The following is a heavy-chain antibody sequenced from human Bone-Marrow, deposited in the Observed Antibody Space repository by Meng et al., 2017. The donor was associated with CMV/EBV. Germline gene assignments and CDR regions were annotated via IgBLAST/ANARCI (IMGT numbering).Heavy chain of an antibody. V-gene: IGHV1-69*10. Sequence: YAISWVRQAPGQGLEWMGGIIPILGIANYAQKFQGRVTITADKSTSTAYMELSSLRSEDTAVYYCARWAIVVVPAAIDYYYYGMDVWGQGTWSPSP. D-gene: IGHD2-2*01. CDR1: YA. CDR3: ARWAIVVVPAAIDYYYYGMDV. CDR2: IIPILGIA. J-gene: IGHJ6*02.